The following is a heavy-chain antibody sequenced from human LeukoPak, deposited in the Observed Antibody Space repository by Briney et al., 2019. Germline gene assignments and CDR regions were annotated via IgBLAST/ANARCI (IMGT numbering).Heavy chain of an antibody. Sequence: ASVKVSCKASGYTFTGYYMHWVRQAPGQGLEWMGWINPNSGGTNYAQKFQGRVTMTRDTSISTAYMELSRLRSDDTAVYYCARVDIVATSGPFDYWGQGTLVTVSS. V-gene: IGHV1-2*02. D-gene: IGHD5-12*01. J-gene: IGHJ4*02. CDR3: ARVDIVATSGPFDY. CDR2: INPNSGGT. CDR1: GYTFTGYY.